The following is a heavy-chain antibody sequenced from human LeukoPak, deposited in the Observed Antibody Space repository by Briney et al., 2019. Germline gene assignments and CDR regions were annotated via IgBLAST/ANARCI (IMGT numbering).Heavy chain of an antibody. CDR3: VRMADSSCRYPGYFQH. CDR1: GGSISSSSYY. CDR2: IYYSGST. J-gene: IGHJ1*01. D-gene: IGHD6-19*01. Sequence: SETLSLTCTVSGGSISSSSYYWGWIRQPPGKGLEWIGSIYYSGSTYYNPSLKSRVTISVDTSKNQFSLKLSSVTAADTAVYYCVRMADSSCRYPGYFQHWGQGTLVTVSS. V-gene: IGHV4-39*01.